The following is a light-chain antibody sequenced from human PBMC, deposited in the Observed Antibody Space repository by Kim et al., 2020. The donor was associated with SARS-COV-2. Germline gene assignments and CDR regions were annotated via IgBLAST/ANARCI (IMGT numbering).Light chain of an antibody. J-gene: IGKJ1*01. CDR2: DAS. CDR3: QQYAGYIPT. CDR1: QSFDTW. V-gene: IGKV1-5*01. Sequence: DIQMTQYPSTLSASIGDRVILTCRASQSFDTWLAWYQQKPGKAPKLLIYDASTLESGVPSRFSGRGSGTEFTLTISSLQPDDFATYYCQQYAGYIPTFGQGTKMDIK.